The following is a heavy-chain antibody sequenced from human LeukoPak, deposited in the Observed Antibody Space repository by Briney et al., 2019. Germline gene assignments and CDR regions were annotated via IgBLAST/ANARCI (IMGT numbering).Heavy chain of an antibody. CDR1: GFTFSTFA. CDR2: ISDTGNT. D-gene: IGHD2-15*01. CDR3: AKAPVTTCRGAFCYPFDY. Sequence: GGSLRLSCAASGFTFSTFAMIWVRQPPGKGLEWVSAISDTGNTYHADSVKGRFTISRDSSKNTLFLQMNRLRPEDAAVYYCAKAPVTTCRGAFCYPFDYWGLGTLVTVSS. J-gene: IGHJ4*02. V-gene: IGHV3-23*01.